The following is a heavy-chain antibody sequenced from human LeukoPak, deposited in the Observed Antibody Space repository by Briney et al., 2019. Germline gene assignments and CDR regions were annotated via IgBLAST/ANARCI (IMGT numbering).Heavy chain of an antibody. CDR1: GFSFTSQG. V-gene: IGHV3-7*01. CDR3: ATDRGWRTSGYYLYYFEY. D-gene: IGHD3-3*01. Sequence: GGSLRLSCAASGFSFTSQGMHWVRQAPGKGLEWVASIKHDGSEKYYVDSVGGRFTISRDNTMNSLYLQMSSLRAEDTAVYYCATDRGWRTSGYYLYYFEYWGQGTLVTYSS. J-gene: IGHJ4*02. CDR2: IKHDGSEK.